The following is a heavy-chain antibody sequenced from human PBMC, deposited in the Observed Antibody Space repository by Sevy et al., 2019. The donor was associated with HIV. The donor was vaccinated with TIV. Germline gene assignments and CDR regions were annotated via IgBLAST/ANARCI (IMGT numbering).Heavy chain of an antibody. D-gene: IGHD2-15*01. J-gene: IGHJ4*02. CDR3: TSGAHSLDY. CDR2: TYYRSKWYT. Sequence: SETLSLTCVISGDSVSSNRAAWNWIRQSPSRGLGWRGRTYYRSKWYTDYAVSVKSRITINPDTSRNQVSRQLNSVTPEDTAVYYCTSGAHSLDYWGQGTLVTVSS. CDR1: GDSVSSNRAA. V-gene: IGHV6-1*01.